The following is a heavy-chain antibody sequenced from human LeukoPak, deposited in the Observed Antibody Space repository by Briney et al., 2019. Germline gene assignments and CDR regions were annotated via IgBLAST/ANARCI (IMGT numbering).Heavy chain of an antibody. D-gene: IGHD2-15*01. Sequence: ASVKVSCKVSGYTLTELSMHWVRQAPGKGLEWMGGFDPEDGETIYAQKFQGRVTMTEDTSTDTAYMELSSLRSEDTAVYYCATDSDCSGGSCDDAFDIWGQGTMVTVSS. J-gene: IGHJ3*02. CDR2: FDPEDGET. CDR3: ATDSDCSGGSCDDAFDI. V-gene: IGHV1-24*01. CDR1: GYTLTELS.